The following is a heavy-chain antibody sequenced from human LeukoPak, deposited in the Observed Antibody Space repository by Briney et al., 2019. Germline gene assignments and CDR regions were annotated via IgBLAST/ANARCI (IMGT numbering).Heavy chain of an antibody. CDR2: IWYDGSNK. CDR3: AREFSSGWFYFDF. V-gene: IGHV3-30*19. D-gene: IGHD6-19*01. J-gene: IGHJ4*02. Sequence: GGSLRLSCAASGFTFSNYGMHWVRQAPGKGLEWVAAIWYDGSNKYYADSVKGRFTISRDNSKNTLYLQMDSLRAEDTAVYYCAREFSSGWFYFDFWGQGTLVTVSS. CDR1: GFTFSNYG.